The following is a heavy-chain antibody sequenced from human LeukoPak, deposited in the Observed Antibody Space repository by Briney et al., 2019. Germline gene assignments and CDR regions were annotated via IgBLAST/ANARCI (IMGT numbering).Heavy chain of an antibody. J-gene: IGHJ4*02. Sequence: PGGSLRLSCAASGFTFSSYGMHWVRQAPGKGLEWVAVIWYDGSNKYYADSVKGRFTISRDNSKNTLYLQMNSLRAEDTAVYYCARDGGNYDILTGYYLFDYWGREPWSPSPQ. CDR1: GFTFSSYG. CDR2: IWYDGSNK. D-gene: IGHD3-9*01. V-gene: IGHV3-33*01. CDR3: ARDGGNYDILTGYYLFDY.